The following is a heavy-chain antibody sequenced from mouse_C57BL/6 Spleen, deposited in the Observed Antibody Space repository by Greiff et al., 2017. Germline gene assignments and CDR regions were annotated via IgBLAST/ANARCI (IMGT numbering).Heavy chain of an antibody. CDR1: GYAFSSYW. D-gene: IGHD1-1*01. V-gene: IGHV1-80*01. CDR3: ARHGSSYGWYFDV. Sequence: VQLQQSGAELVKPGASVKISCKASGYAFSSYWMNWVKQRPGKGLEWIGQIYPGDGDTNYNGKFKGQATLTADKASSTAYLQRSSLTSEDSAVYFCARHGSSYGWYFDVWGTGTTVTVSS. CDR2: IYPGDGDT. J-gene: IGHJ1*03.